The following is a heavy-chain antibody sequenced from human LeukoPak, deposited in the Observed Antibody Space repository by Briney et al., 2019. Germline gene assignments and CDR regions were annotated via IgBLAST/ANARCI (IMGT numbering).Heavy chain of an antibody. CDR2: ISSSSSYI. V-gene: IGHV3-21*01. J-gene: IGHJ5*02. CDR3: ARDRDVAAAGTDFDP. Sequence: GGSLRLSCAASGFIFSGYTMNWVRQAPGKGLEWVSSISSSSSYIYYADSVKGRFTISRDNAKNSLYLQMNSLRAEDTAVYYCARDRDVAAAGTDFDPWGQGTLVTVSS. CDR1: GFIFSGYT. D-gene: IGHD6-13*01.